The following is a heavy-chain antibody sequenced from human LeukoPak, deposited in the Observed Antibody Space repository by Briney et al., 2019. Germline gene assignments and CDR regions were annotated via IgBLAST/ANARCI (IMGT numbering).Heavy chain of an antibody. V-gene: IGHV3-74*01. CDR2: IKYDASST. CDR3: VRGATYAYYQDY. Sequence: GGSLRLSCADSGFTFSSHWMHWVRQAPGKGLVWVSRIKYDASSTSYADSVKGRFTISRDNAKNTLYLQMNSLRAEDTAVYYCVRGATYAYYQDYWGQGTLVTVSS. J-gene: IGHJ4*02. D-gene: IGHD1-26*01. CDR1: GFTFSSHW.